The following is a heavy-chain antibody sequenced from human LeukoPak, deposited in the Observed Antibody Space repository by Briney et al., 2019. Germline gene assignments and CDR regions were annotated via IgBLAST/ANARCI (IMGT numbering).Heavy chain of an antibody. J-gene: IGHJ4*02. CDR2: FDPEDGET. CDR3: ARVEILWFGGDY. Sequence: ASVKVSCKVSGYTLTELSMHWVRQAPGKGLEWMGGFDPEDGETIYAQKFQGRVTMTEDTSTDTAYMELSSLRSGDTAVYYCARVEILWFGGDYWGQGTLVTVSS. CDR1: GYTLTELS. D-gene: IGHD3-10*01. V-gene: IGHV1-24*01.